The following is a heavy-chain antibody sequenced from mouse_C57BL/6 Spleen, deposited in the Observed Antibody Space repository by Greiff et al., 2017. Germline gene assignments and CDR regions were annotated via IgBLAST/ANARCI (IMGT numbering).Heavy chain of an antibody. CDR2: ISNLAYSI. CDR1: GFTFSDYG. CDR3: ARQGSYDGYGFAY. Sequence: EVMLVESGGGLVQPGGSLKLSCAASGFTFSDYGMAWVRQAPRKGPEWVAFISNLAYSIYYADTVTGRFTISRENAKNTLYLEMSSLRSEDTAMYYCARQGSYDGYGFAYWGQGTLVTVSA. D-gene: IGHD2-3*01. V-gene: IGHV5-15*01. J-gene: IGHJ3*01.